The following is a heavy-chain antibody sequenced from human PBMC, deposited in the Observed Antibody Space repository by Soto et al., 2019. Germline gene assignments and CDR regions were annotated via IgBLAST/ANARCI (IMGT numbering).Heavy chain of an antibody. CDR1: GGSVSSGSYY. D-gene: IGHD3-22*01. CDR3: ARGAYYYDSSVYRISPGFDY. J-gene: IGHJ4*02. Sequence: SETLSLTCTVSGGSVSSGSYYWSWIRQPPGKGLEWIGYIYYSGSTNYNPSLKSRVTISVDTSKNQFSLKLSSVTAADTAVYYCARGAYYYDSSVYRISPGFDYGGQEPLVTVPS. V-gene: IGHV4-61*01. CDR2: IYYSGST.